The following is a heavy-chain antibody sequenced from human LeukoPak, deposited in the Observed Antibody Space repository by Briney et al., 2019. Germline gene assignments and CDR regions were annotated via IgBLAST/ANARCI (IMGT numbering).Heavy chain of an antibody. CDR1: GGSFSGYY. J-gene: IGHJ4*02. D-gene: IGHD3-16*02. CDR3: ARVYYVWGSYRPTYYSDY. CDR2: INHSGST. V-gene: IGHV4-34*01. Sequence: SETLSLTCAVYGGSFSGYYWSWIRQPPGKGLEWIGEINHSGSTNYNPSLKSRVTISVDTSKNQFPLKLSSVTAADTAVYYCARVYYVWGSYRPTYYSDYWGQGTLVTVSS.